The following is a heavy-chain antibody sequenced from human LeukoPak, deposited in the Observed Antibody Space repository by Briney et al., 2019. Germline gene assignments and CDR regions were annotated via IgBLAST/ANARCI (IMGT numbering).Heavy chain of an antibody. Sequence: PGGSLRLSCAASGFTFSSYSMNWVRQAPGKGLEWVSYISSSGNTIDNADSVKGRFTISRDNAKNSLYLQMVSLRAEDTAVYYCARLRGYSYGYGDYWGQGTLVTVSS. V-gene: IGHV3-48*04. J-gene: IGHJ4*02. CDR1: GFTFSSYS. CDR2: ISSSGNTI. CDR3: ARLRGYSYGYGDY. D-gene: IGHD5-18*01.